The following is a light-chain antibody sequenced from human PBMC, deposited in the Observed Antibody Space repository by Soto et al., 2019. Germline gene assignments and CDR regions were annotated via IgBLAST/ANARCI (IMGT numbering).Light chain of an antibody. J-gene: IGKJ5*01. Sequence: IVLTQSPGTLSLSPGERATLSCRASQSVTSNFLAWYQQKPGQAPRLLIYGASTRATDIPDRFSGSASGTDFTLTISRLEPEDFAIYYCQQYGTSPRITFCQGTRLEIK. CDR2: GAS. CDR3: QQYGTSPRIT. CDR1: QSVTSNF. V-gene: IGKV3-20*01.